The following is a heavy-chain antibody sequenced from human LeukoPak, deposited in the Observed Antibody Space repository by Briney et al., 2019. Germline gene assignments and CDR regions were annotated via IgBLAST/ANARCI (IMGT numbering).Heavy chain of an antibody. CDR3: ARDGSFYGDYGEYFQH. J-gene: IGHJ1*01. CDR2: MNPNSGNT. D-gene: IGHD4-17*01. CDR1: GYTFTSYD. V-gene: IGHV1-8*01. Sequence: ASVKVSCKASGYTFTSYDINWVRQATGQGLEWMGWMNPNSGNTDYAQKLQGRVTMTTDTSTSTAYMELRSLRSDDTAVYYCARDGSFYGDYGEYFQHWGQGTLVTVSS.